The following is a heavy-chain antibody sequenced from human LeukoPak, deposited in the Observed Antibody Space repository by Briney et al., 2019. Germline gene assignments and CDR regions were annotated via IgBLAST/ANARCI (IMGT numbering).Heavy chain of an antibody. J-gene: IGHJ4*02. CDR1: GFSISPYY. D-gene: IGHD1-1*01. CDR3: ARVGDWNDLVY. CDR2: IHYSGTT. V-gene: IGHV4-59*01. Sequence: SETLSLTSTDSGFSISPYYWSWLPPTPGKGLKWIGYIHYSGTTTNYKRSLKSRITISVDTSKTQFSRMRSSVTAADTAVYYCARVGDWNDLVYWGQGTLVTVSS.